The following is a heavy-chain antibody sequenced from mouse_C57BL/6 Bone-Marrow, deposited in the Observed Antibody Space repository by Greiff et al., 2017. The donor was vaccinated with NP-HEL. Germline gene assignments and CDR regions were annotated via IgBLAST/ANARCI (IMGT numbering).Heavy chain of an antibody. Sequence: VQVVESGAELVRPGSSVKLSCKASGYTFTSYWMHWVKQRPIQGLEWIGNIDPSDSETHYNQKFKDKATLTVDKSSSTAYMQLSSLTSEDSAVYYCARWDGNFAMDYWGQGTSVTVSS. D-gene: IGHD2-1*01. J-gene: IGHJ4*01. CDR1: GYTFTSYW. CDR3: ARWDGNFAMDY. CDR2: IDPSDSET. V-gene: IGHV1-52*01.